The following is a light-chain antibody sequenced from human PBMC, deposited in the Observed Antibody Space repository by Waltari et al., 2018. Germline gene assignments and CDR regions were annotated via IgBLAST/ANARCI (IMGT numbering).Light chain of an antibody. CDR1: QSVLYSSNNKNY. CDR2: WAS. Sequence: DIVMTQSPDSLAVSLGERATINCKSSQSVLYSSNNKNYLAWYQQKPGQPPKVLIYWASSRQSGVPDRFSGSGSGTDFTLTISSLQAEDVAVYYCQQYYGSPYTFGQGTKREIK. J-gene: IGKJ2*01. CDR3: QQYYGSPYT. V-gene: IGKV4-1*01.